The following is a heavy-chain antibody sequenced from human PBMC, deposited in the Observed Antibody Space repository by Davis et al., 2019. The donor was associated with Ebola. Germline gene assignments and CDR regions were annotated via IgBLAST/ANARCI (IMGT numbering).Heavy chain of an antibody. J-gene: IGHJ4*02. D-gene: IGHD6-25*01. CDR2: IRSKANSYAT. Sequence: PGGSLRLSCAASGFTFSGSAMHWVRQASGKGLEWVGRIRSKANSYATAYAASVKGRFTISRDDSKNTAYLQMNSLKTEDTAVYYCTRTHSSGPDYWGQGTLVTVSS. CDR1: GFTFSGSA. V-gene: IGHV3-73*01. CDR3: TRTHSSGPDY.